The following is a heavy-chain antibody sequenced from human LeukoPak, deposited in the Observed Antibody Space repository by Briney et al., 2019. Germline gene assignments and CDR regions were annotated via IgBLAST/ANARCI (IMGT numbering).Heavy chain of an antibody. CDR3: ARGAPMVFSKSTENNWFDP. CDR2: ISAYNGNT. Sequence: ASVKVSCKASGYTFTSYGISWVRQAPGQGLEWMGWISAYNGNTNYAQKLQGRVTMTTDTSTSTAYMELRSLRSDDTAVYYCARGAPMVFSKSTENNWFDPWGQGTLVTVSS. D-gene: IGHD3-10*01. CDR1: GYTFTSYG. J-gene: IGHJ5*02. V-gene: IGHV1-18*01.